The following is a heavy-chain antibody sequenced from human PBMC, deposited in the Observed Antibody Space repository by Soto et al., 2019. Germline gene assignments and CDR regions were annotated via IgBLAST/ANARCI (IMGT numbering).Heavy chain of an antibody. CDR2: IDPSDSYT. CDR1: GYSFTSYW. D-gene: IGHD3-22*01. J-gene: IGHJ4*02. Sequence: PGESLKISCKGSGYSFTSYWISWVRQMPGKGLEWMGRIDPSDSYTNYSPSFQGHVTISADKSISTAYLQWSSLKASDTAMYYCASDYYVSSGYSGNFDYWGQGTLVTVSS. CDR3: ASDYYVSSGYSGNFDY. V-gene: IGHV5-10-1*01.